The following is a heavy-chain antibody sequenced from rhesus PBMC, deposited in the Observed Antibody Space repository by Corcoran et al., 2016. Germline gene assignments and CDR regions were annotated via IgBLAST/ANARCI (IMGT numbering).Heavy chain of an antibody. D-gene: IGHD6-19*01. CDR1: GGSISDSYY. CDR3: ARGADLFDY. J-gene: IGHJ4*01. Sequence: QVQLQESGPGLVKPSETLSLTCTVSGGSISDSYYWSWIRQPPGKVLEWMGRVYGIGGSTNSNPSLKSRVTISRDTSKNQFSLKLSSVTAADTVVYYCARGADLFDYWGQGVLVTVSS. CDR2: VYGIGGST. V-gene: IGHV4-160*01.